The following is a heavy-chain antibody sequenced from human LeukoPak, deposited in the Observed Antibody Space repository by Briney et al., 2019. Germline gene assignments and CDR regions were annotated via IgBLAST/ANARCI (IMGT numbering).Heavy chain of an antibody. D-gene: IGHD3-22*01. CDR3: ARDGTMYDSSGYYHDAFDI. CDR2: IWYDGSNK. Sequence: GGSLRLSCAASGFTFSSYGMHWVRQAPGKGLEWVAVIWYDGSNKYYADSVKGRFTISRDNSKNTLYLQMNSLRAEDTAVYYCARDGTMYDSSGYYHDAFDIWRQGTMVTVSS. CDR1: GFTFSSYG. V-gene: IGHV3-33*01. J-gene: IGHJ3*02.